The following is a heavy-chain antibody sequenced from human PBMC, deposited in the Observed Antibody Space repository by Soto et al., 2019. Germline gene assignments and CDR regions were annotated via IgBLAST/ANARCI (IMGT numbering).Heavy chain of an antibody. CDR3: ARHEQFYYYYYGMDV. CDR1: GYNFAGSW. J-gene: IGHJ6*02. D-gene: IGHD4-4*01. V-gene: IGHV5-51*01. CDR2: IYPGDSDT. Sequence: GESLKISCKGSGYNFAGSWIGWVREMGGKGLEWVGFIYPGDSDTRYSPSFQGQVTISADNSISTAYLQWSSLKASDTAMYYCARHEQFYYYYYGMDVWGQGTAVTVSS.